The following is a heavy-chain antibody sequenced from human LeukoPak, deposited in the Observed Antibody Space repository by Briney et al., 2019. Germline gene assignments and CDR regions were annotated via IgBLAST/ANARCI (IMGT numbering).Heavy chain of an antibody. V-gene: IGHV3-9*03. CDR2: ISWNSGSI. Sequence: PGGSLRLSCAASGFTFDDYGMSWVRQAPGKGLEWVSGISWNSGSIGYADSVKGRFTISRDNAKNSLYLQMNSLRAEDMALYYCAREWGVGNGYNSPFDYWGQGTLVTVSS. CDR1: GFTFDDYG. J-gene: IGHJ4*02. D-gene: IGHD5-24*01. CDR3: AREWGVGNGYNSPFDY.